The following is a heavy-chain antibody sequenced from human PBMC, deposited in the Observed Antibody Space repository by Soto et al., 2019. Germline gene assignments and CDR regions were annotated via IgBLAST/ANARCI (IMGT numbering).Heavy chain of an antibody. J-gene: IGHJ5*02. CDR3: ARGVVRFLQGFDP. V-gene: IGHV4-61*01. CDR2: VYYSGST. Sequence: PSETLSLTCTVSGASVNSENYYWSWIRQPPGKGLEWIGYVYYSGSTNYNPSLKSRATISLDTYKNQFSLKMTSMTSADTAFCYCARGVVRFLQGFDPWGQGTLVTVSS. D-gene: IGHD3-22*01. CDR1: GASVNSENYY.